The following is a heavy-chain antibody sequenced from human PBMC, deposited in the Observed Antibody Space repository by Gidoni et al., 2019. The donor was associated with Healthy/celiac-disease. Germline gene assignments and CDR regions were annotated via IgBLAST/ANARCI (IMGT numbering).Heavy chain of an antibody. CDR1: GFTFGDYA. D-gene: IGHD3-10*01. V-gene: IGHV3-49*05. J-gene: IGHJ5*02. CDR2: IRSKAYGGTT. CDR3: TRDRVLLWFGESIALFDP. Sequence: EVQLVESGGGLVKPGRSLRLSCTASGFTFGDYAMSWFRQAPGKGLEWVGFIRSKAYGGTTEYAASVKGRFTSSRDDSKSIAYLQMNSLKTEDTAVYYCTRDRVLLWFGESIALFDPWGQGTLVTVSS.